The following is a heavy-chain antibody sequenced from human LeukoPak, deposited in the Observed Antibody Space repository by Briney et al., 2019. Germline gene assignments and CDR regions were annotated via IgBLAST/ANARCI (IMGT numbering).Heavy chain of an antibody. J-gene: IGHJ6*01. CDR3: ARGHYDFWSGYRYYYYYGMDV. Sequence: ASVKVSCKASGGTFISYAISWVRQAPGQGLEWMGRIIPIFGIANYAQKFQGRVTITSDKSTSTAYMELSSLRSEDTAVYYCARGHYDFWSGYRYYYYYGMDVWGQGTTVTVCS. CDR2: IIPIFGIA. V-gene: IGHV1-69*04. D-gene: IGHD3-3*01. CDR1: GGTFISYA.